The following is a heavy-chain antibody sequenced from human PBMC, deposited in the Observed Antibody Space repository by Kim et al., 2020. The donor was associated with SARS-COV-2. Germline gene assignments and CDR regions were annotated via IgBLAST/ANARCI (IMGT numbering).Heavy chain of an antibody. D-gene: IGHD4-17*01. CDR1: GFSLSTSGVG. Sequence: SGPTLVEPTQTLTLTCTFSGFSLSTSGVGVGWIRQPPGKALEWLTLIYWDDDKRYSPSLKSRLTITKDTSKNQVVLTMTNMDPVDTATYYCAHVSYGDFIFYVDYWGQGTLVTVSS. CDR3: AHVSYGDFIFYVDY. J-gene: IGHJ4*02. V-gene: IGHV2-5*02. CDR2: IYWDDDK.